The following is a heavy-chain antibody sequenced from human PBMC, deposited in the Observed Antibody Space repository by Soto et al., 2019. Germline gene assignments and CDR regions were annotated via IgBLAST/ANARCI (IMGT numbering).Heavy chain of an antibody. V-gene: IGHV4-34*01. CDR2: VNHSGST. Sequence: QVQLQQSGTGLLKPSETLSLTCAVYGGSFSGYYWSWIRQPPGKGLEWIGEVNHSGSTNYNPSLKSRVTISVDTSKNQFSLKLSSVTAADTAVYYCARGKDGYNLYFDYWGQGTLVTVSS. J-gene: IGHJ4*02. D-gene: IGHD5-12*01. CDR3: ARGKDGYNLYFDY. CDR1: GGSFSGYY.